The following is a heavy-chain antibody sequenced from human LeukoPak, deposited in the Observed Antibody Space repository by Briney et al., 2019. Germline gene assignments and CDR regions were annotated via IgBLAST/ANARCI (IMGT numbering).Heavy chain of an antibody. D-gene: IGHD3-10*01. V-gene: IGHV4-30-4*01. CDR3: ARYYYGSGSYHTRDAFDI. J-gene: IGHJ3*02. CDR2: MYYSGST. CDR1: GGSISSGDYY. Sequence: SQTLSLTCTVSGGSISSGDYYWSWIRQPPGKGLEWIGYMYYSGSTSYNPSLKSRVAISVDTPKNQFSLRLNFVTAADTAVYYCARYYYGSGSYHTRDAFDIWGQGTMVTVSS.